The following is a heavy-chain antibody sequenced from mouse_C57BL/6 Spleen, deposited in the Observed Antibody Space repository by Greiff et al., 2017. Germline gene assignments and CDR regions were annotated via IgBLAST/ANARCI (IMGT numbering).Heavy chain of an antibody. CDR3: AGGGTGLPAWFAY. CDR1: GYAFSSYW. J-gene: IGHJ3*01. V-gene: IGHV1-80*01. D-gene: IGHD4-1*01. Sequence: QVQLQQSGAELVKPGASVKISCKASGYAFSSYWMNWVKQRPGKGLEWIGQIYPGDGDTNYNGKFKGKATLTADKSSSTAYMQLSSLTSEDSAVYFCAGGGTGLPAWFAYWGQGTLVTVSA. CDR2: IYPGDGDT.